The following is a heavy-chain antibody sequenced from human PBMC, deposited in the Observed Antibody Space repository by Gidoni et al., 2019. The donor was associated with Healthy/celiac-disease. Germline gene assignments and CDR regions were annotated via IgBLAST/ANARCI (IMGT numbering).Heavy chain of an antibody. D-gene: IGHD6-19*01. V-gene: IGHV1-69*01. J-gene: IGHJ3*02. CDR3: ARDQQWLTRDAFDI. CDR2: ITPIFGTA. Sequence: QVQLVQSGAEVKKPGSSAKVSCKASGGTFSSYAISWVRQAPGQGREGMGGITPIFGTANYAQKFQGRVTITADESTSTAYMELSSLRSEDTAVYYCARDQQWLTRDAFDIWGQGTMVTVSS. CDR1: GGTFSSYA.